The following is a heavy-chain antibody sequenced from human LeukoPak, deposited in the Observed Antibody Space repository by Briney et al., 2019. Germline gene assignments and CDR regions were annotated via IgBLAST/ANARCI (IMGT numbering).Heavy chain of an antibody. V-gene: IGHV1-2*02. CDR2: INPNTGGT. CDR1: GYTFTAYY. J-gene: IGHJ6*02. CDR3: AKDQGCTNGVCYVEIYYYGMDV. D-gene: IGHD2-8*01. Sequence: ASVKVSCKASGYTFTAYYMHWVRQAPGQGLEWMGWINPNTGGTNYAPKFQGRVTMTRDTSISTAYMVLSSLTFDDTAVYYCAKDQGCTNGVCYVEIYYYGMDVWGQGTTVTVSS.